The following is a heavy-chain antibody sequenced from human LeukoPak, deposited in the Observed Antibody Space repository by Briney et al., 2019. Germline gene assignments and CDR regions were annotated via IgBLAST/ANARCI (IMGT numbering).Heavy chain of an antibody. J-gene: IGHJ6*03. CDR2: INPSGGST. V-gene: IGHV1-46*01. D-gene: IGHD5-18*01. CDR3: ASETGDTAMAYRPPHYMDV. Sequence: ASVKVSCKASGYTFTSYYMHWVRQAPGQGVEGMGIINPSGGSTSYAQKFQGRVTMTRDTSTSTVYMELSSLRSEDTAVYYCASETGDTAMAYRPPHYMDVWGKGTTVTVSS. CDR1: GYTFTSYY.